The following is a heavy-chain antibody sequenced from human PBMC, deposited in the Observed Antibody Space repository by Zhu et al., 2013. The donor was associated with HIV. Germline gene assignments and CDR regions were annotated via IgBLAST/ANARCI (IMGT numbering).Heavy chain of an antibody. D-gene: IGHD2-2*02. V-gene: IGHV1-69*01. CDR2: IIPIFGTA. Sequence: QVQLVQSGAEVKKPGSSVKVSCKASGGTFSSYAISWVRQAPGQGLEWMGGIIPIFGTANYAQKFQGRVTITADESTSTAYMELSSLRSEDTAVYYCARGSGCSSTSCYNLGPQDYYYGMDVWGQGTTGHRLL. CDR3: ARGSGCSSTSCYNLGPQDYYYGMDV. CDR1: GGTFSSYA. J-gene: IGHJ6*02.